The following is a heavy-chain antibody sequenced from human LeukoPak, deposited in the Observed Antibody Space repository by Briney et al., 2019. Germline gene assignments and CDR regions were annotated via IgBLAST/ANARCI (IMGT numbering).Heavy chain of an antibody. CDR1: GCTFTSYD. CDR3: ARETSSGFWSGYYKSDAFDI. V-gene: IGHV1-8*03. CDR2: MNPNSGNT. D-gene: IGHD3-3*01. J-gene: IGHJ3*02. Sequence: GASVKVSCKASGCTFTSYDINWVRQATGQGLEWMGWMNPNSGNTGYAQKFQGRVTITRNTSISTAYMELSSLRSEDTAVYYCARETSSGFWSGYYKSDAFDIWGQGTMVTVSS.